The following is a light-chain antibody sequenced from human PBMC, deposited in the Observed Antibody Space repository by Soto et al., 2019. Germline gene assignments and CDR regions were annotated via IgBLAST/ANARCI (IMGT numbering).Light chain of an antibody. CDR2: GAS. J-gene: IGKJ5*01. CDR3: QQYNYWPIT. Sequence: EVVMTQSPANLSLSPWAGATLSCWASQPVSDKLAWYQQKPGQAPRLLLYGASTRATGIPARFSGSGSETDFTLTVSSLRSEDSAVYYCQQYNYWPITFGQGTRLEIK. V-gene: IGKV3-15*01. CDR1: QPVSDK.